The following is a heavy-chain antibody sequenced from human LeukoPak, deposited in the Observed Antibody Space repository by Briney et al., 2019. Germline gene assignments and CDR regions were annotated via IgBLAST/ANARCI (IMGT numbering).Heavy chain of an antibody. J-gene: IGHJ4*02. D-gene: IGHD2-15*01. CDR2: MNPNSGNT. CDR3: ARTLGYCSGGSCYDY. Sequence: ASVKVSCKASGYTFTSYDINWVRQATGQGLEWMGWMNPNSGNTGYAQKFQGRVTITRNTTISTAYMELSSLRSEDTAVYYCARTLGYCSGGSCYDYWGQGTLVTVSS. V-gene: IGHV1-8*03. CDR1: GYTFTSYD.